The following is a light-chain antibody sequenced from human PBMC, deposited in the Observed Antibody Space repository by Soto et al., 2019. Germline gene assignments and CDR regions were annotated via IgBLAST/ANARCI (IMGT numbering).Light chain of an antibody. Sequence: LSVSKGERATLSCRASQSVSSNLAWYQQKPGQAPRPLIYDASNRATGIPARFSGSGSGTDFTLNTSSLEPEDFAVYYCQQRSNWPITFGQGPRLEI. CDR2: DAS. CDR3: QQRSNWPIT. CDR1: QSVSSN. J-gene: IGKJ5*01. V-gene: IGKV3-11*01.